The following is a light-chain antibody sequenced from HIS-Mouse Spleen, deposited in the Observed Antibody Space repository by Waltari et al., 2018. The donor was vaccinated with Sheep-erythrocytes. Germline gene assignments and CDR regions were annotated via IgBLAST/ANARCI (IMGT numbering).Light chain of an antibody. J-gene: IGKJ2*01. Sequence: EIVLTQSPATLSLSPGERATLSCRASQSVSSYLAWYQQKPGQAPRLLTYDAPNRATGMPARFSGSGSGTDVTLTISSLEPEDFAVYYCQQRSNWYTFGQGTKLEIK. CDR1: QSVSSY. CDR2: DAP. CDR3: QQRSNWYT. V-gene: IGKV3-11*01.